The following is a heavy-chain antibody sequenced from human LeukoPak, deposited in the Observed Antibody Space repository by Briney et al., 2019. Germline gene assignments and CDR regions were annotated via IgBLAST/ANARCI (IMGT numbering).Heavy chain of an antibody. V-gene: IGHV4-59*01. Sequence: SETLSLTCTVSGVSISSYNWSWIRPPQGKGLEWIWYIYYSGSTNYNPSLKSRVTISVDTSKNHFSLKLSSVTAADTAVYYCARGGDIVLMVYPHFDYWGQGTLVTVSS. J-gene: IGHJ4*02. CDR1: GVSISSYN. D-gene: IGHD2-8*01. CDR2: IYYSGST. CDR3: ARGGDIVLMVYPHFDY.